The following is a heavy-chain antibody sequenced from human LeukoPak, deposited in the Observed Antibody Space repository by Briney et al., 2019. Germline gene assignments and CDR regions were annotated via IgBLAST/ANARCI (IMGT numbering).Heavy chain of an antibody. Sequence: GGSLRLSCAASGFTVSSNYMSWVRQAPGKGLECVSVIYSGGSTYYADSVKGRFTISRDPAKNSMYLQMNSLRAEDTAVYYCARDGRGGYLDYWGQGTPVTVSS. J-gene: IGHJ4*02. CDR2: IYSGGST. D-gene: IGHD2-15*01. V-gene: IGHV3-53*01. CDR3: ARDGRGGYLDY. CDR1: GFTVSSNY.